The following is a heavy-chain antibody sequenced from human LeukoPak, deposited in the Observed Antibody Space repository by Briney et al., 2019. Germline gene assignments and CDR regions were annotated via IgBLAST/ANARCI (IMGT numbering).Heavy chain of an antibody. D-gene: IGHD5-12*01. CDR1: GFTFSDYY. CDR3: ARGGDIVATTRRADAFDI. V-gene: IGHV3-11*05. CDR2: ISSSSSYT. Sequence: PGGSLRLSCAASGFTFSDYYMSWIRQAPGKGLEWVSYISSSSSYTNYADSVKGRFTISRDNAKNSLYLQMNSLRTEDTAVYYCARGGDIVATTRRADAFDIWGQGTMVTVSS. J-gene: IGHJ3*02.